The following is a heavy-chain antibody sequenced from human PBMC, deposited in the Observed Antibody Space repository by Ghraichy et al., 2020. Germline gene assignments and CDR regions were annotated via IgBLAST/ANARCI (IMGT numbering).Heavy chain of an antibody. CDR3: AKGIAAAGKGWFDY. D-gene: IGHD6-13*01. Sequence: LSLTCAASGFTFSSYGMHWVRQAPGKGLEWVAVISYDGSNKYYADSVKGRFTISRDNSKNTLYLQMNSLRAEDTAVYYCAKGIAAAGKGWFDYWGQGTLVTVSS. CDR2: ISYDGSNK. J-gene: IGHJ4*02. CDR1: GFTFSSYG. V-gene: IGHV3-30*18.